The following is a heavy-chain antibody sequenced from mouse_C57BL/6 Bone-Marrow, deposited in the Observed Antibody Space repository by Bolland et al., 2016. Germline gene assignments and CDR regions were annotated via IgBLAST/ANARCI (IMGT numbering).Heavy chain of an antibody. CDR3: ARQPPHYFDY. Sequence: INSDGGSTYYPDTMERRFIISRDNTKKTLYLQMSSLRSEDTALYYCARQPPHYFDYWGQGTT. J-gene: IGHJ2*01. V-gene: IGHV5-2*01. CDR2: INSDGGST.